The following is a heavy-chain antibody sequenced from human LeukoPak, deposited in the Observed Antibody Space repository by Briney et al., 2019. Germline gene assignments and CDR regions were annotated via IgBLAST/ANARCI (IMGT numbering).Heavy chain of an antibody. Sequence: PGGSLRLSCAASGFTFSDYYMGWIPQAPGKGLEGVSYISSSGSTIYYADSVKGRFTISRDNAKNSLYLQMNSLRAEDTAVYYCARHVLHRSWFDPWGQGTLVTVSS. J-gene: IGHJ5*02. CDR3: ARHVLHRSWFDP. D-gene: IGHD2-15*01. CDR2: ISSSGSTI. CDR1: GFTFSDYY. V-gene: IGHV3-11*01.